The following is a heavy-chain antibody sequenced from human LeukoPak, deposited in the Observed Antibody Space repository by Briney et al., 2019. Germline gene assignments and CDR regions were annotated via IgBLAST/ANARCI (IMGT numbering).Heavy chain of an antibody. D-gene: IGHD3-10*01. CDR3: ARGLHGSGDYGY. CDR1: GYTFTGHS. V-gene: IGHV1-2*02. CDR2: INTNSGDT. J-gene: IGHJ4*02. Sequence: ASVKVSCKASGYTFTGHSMHWVRQAPGQGLEWMGLINTNSGDTNYAQKFQGRVTLTRDTSISTAYMDLSSLRSEDTAVYYCARGLHGSGDYGYWGQGTLVTVSS.